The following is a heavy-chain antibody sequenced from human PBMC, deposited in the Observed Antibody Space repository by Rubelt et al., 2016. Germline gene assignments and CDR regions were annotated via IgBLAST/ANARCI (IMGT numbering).Heavy chain of an antibody. Sequence: QVQLQLWGAGLLKPSETLSLTCAVYGGSFSGYYWSWIRQAPGKGLEWIGEINHSGTTNNNPSCKVRISTSADSSKNQCSLKRGFVSAADTAGYDCARRGFRRPDYYPLEYWGQGALVTVSS. CDR2: INHSGTT. J-gene: IGHJ4*02. V-gene: IGHV4-34*01. CDR3: ARRGFRRPDYYPLEY. CDR1: GGSFSGYY. D-gene: IGHD1-26*01.